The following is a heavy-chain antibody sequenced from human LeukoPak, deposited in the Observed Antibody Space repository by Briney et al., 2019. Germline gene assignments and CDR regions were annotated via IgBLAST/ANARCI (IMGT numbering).Heavy chain of an antibody. D-gene: IGHD3-3*01. CDR3: AKDVRYDFWSGCSIDY. V-gene: IGHV3-23*01. CDR2: ISGSGGST. CDR1: GFTFSSYA. Sequence: GGSLRLSCAASGFTFSSYAMSWVRQAPGKGLEWVSAISGSGGSTYYADSVKGRFTISRDNSKNTLYLQMNSLRAEDTAVYYCAKDVRYDFWSGCSIDYWGQGTLVTVSS. J-gene: IGHJ4*02.